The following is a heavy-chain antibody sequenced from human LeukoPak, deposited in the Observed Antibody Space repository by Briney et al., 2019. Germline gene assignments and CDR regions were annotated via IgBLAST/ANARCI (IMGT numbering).Heavy chain of an antibody. CDR1: GFTFSSYG. J-gene: IGHJ4*02. D-gene: IGHD4-17*01. CDR3: AKGSTTVTTAPSDY. Sequence: GGSLRLSCAASGFTFSSYGMHWVRQAPGKGLEWVAVISYDGSNKYYADSVKGRFTISRDNSKNTLYLQMNSLRAEDTAVYYCAKGSTTVTTAPSDYWGQGTLVTVSS. CDR2: ISYDGSNK. V-gene: IGHV3-30*18.